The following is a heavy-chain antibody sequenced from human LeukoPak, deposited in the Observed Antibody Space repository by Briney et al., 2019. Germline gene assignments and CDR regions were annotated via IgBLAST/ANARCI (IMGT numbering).Heavy chain of an antibody. V-gene: IGHV3-23*01. J-gene: IGHJ6*02. CDR1: GFTFSSYA. D-gene: IGHD3-10*02. Sequence: PGGSLRLSCAASGFTFSSYAMSWVRQAPGKGLEWVSAISGTGSSTYSADSVKGRFTISRDNSKNTLYLQMNTLRAEDTAVYYCAKDLHYYVAMDVWGQGTAVTVSS. CDR2: ISGTGSST. CDR3: AKDLHYYVAMDV.